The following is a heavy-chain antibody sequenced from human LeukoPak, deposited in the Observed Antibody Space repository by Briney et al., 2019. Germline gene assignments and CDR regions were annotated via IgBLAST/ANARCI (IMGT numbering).Heavy chain of an antibody. CDR1: GFTFSSYN. D-gene: IGHD5-18*01. V-gene: IGHV3-21*01. J-gene: IGHJ4*02. CDR2: ISSSGSYL. Sequence: NPGGSLRLSCAASGFTFSSYNMNWVRQAPGKGLEWVSSISSSGSYLYYADSVKGRFTISRDNSKNTLYLQMNSLRAEDTAVYYCAKKGYSLDYWGQGTLVTVSS. CDR3: AKKGYSLDY.